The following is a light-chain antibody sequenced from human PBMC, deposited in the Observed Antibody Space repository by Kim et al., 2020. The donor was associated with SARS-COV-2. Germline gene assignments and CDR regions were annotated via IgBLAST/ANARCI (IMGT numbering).Light chain of an antibody. V-gene: IGKV3-15*01. CDR2: GAS. CDR1: QSISSN. CDR3: QQYHNMQT. J-gene: IGKJ2*01. Sequence: LSVSPGKRATLPCEASQSISSNLAWYQQKPGPAPRLLIYGASTRATDIPVRFSGSGSGTEFTLTISSLQSEDFVVYYCQQYHNMQTFGQGTKLEI.